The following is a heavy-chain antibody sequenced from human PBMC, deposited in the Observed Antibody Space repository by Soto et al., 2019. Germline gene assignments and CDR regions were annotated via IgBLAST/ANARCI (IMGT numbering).Heavy chain of an antibody. Sequence: PSETLSLPCAVSGGHLCRTNWWRWVRPPPGKGLEWIGEIYHSRSTNCHPSLNSRCTISVDKSKNQFSLKLTSLTAADTAVYYCARSITCDWLFFDNWGQGTLGTAPQ. D-gene: IGHD3-9*01. CDR2: IYHSRST. CDR3: ARSITCDWLFFDN. CDR1: GGHLCRTNW. V-gene: IGHV4-4*02. J-gene: IGHJ4*02.